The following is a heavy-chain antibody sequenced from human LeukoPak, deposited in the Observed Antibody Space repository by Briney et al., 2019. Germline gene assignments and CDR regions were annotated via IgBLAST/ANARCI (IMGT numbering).Heavy chain of an antibody. D-gene: IGHD4-17*01. CDR3: AKDLAVTQGGDYYYYGMDV. CDR2: ISGSGGST. J-gene: IGHJ6*02. CDR1: GFTFSSYA. V-gene: IGHV3-23*01. Sequence: GGSLILSCAASGFTFSSYAMSWVRQAPGKGLEWVSAISGSGGSTYYADSVKGRFTISRDNSKNTLYLQMNSLRAEDTAVYYCAKDLAVTQGGDYYYYGMDVWGQGTTVTVSS.